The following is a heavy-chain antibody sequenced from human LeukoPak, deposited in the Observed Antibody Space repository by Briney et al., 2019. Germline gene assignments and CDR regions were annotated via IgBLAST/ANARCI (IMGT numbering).Heavy chain of an antibody. CDR2: IYYSGST. V-gene: IGHV4-39*01. CDR3: ARVGSSGYYYSAFDI. D-gene: IGHD3-22*01. J-gene: IGHJ3*02. CDR1: GGSISSSSYY. Sequence: SETLSLTCTVSGGSISSSSYYWGWIRQPPGKGLEWIGSIYYSGSTYYNPSLKSRVTISVDTSKNQFSLKLSSVTAADTAVYYCARVGSSGYYYSAFDIWGQGTMVTVSS.